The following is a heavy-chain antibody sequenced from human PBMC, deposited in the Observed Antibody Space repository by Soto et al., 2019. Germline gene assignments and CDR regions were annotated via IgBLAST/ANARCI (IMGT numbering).Heavy chain of an antibody. CDR1: GNTFTNYY. J-gene: IGHJ5*02. Sequence: GASVKVSCKASGNTFTNYYIHWVRQAPGQGLEWMGRIIPILGIANYAQKFQGRVTITADKSTSTAYMELSSLRSEDTAVYYCASSSGRFGELWDGFDPWGQGTLVTVSS. D-gene: IGHD3-10*01. CDR3: ASSSGRFGELWDGFDP. CDR2: IIPILGIA. V-gene: IGHV1-69*02.